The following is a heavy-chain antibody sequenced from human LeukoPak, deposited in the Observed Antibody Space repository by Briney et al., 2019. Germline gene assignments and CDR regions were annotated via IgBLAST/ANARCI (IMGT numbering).Heavy chain of an antibody. D-gene: IGHD3-10*01. V-gene: IGHV4-61*01. CDR1: GGSVSSGSYY. Sequence: SETLSLTCTVSGGSVSSGSYYWSWIRQPPGKGLEWIGYIYYSGSTNYNPSLKSRVTISVDTSKNQFSLKLSSVTAADTAVYYCARDGLWFVESYFDYWGQGTLVTVSS. CDR2: IYYSGST. J-gene: IGHJ4*02. CDR3: ARDGLWFVESYFDY.